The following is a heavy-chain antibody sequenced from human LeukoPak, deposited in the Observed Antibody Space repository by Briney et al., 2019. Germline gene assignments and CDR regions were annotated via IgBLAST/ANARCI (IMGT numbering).Heavy chain of an antibody. CDR2: INPHSGGT. J-gene: IGHJ6*03. CDR1: GYTFTSYA. D-gene: IGHD4-11*01. Sequence: GASVKVSCKASGYTFTSYAMNWVRQAPGQGLEWMGWINPHSGGTNYAQKFQGRVTMTRDMSISTAYMELSRLRPDDTAMYYCARYSNYGFDYYYMDVWGKGTTVTVSS. CDR3: ARYSNYGFDYYYMDV. V-gene: IGHV1-2*02.